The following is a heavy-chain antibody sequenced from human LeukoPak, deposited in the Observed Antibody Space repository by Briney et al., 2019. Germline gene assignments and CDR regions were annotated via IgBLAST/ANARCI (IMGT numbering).Heavy chain of an antibody. CDR1: GYTFTSYA. Sequence: GASVKVSCKASGYTFTSYAMNWVRQAPGQGLEWMGWINTNTGNPTYAQGFTGRFVFSLDTSVSTAYLQISSLKAEDTAVYYCARDDGSGRASRHGMDVWGQGTTVTVSS. CDR3: ARDDGSGRASRHGMDV. J-gene: IGHJ6*02. D-gene: IGHD5-12*01. CDR2: INTNTGNP. V-gene: IGHV7-4-1*02.